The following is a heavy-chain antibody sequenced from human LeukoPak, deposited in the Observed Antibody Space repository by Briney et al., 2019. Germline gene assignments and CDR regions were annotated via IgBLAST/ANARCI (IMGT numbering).Heavy chain of an antibody. Sequence: TSETLSLTCTVSGGSISSHYWSWIRQPPGKGLEWIGYIYYSGSTNYNPSLKSRVTISVDTSKNQFSLKVSSVTAADTAVYYCARDSRYYYGSGSYPTFDYWGQGTLVTVSS. CDR3: ARDSRYYYGSGSYPTFDY. J-gene: IGHJ4*02. D-gene: IGHD3-10*01. V-gene: IGHV4-59*11. CDR2: IYYSGST. CDR1: GGSISSHY.